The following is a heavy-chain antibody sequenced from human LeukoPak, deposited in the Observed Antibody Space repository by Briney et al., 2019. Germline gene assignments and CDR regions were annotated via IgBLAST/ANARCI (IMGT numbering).Heavy chain of an antibody. CDR2: ISVYNGIT. D-gene: IGHD7-27*01. J-gene: IGHJ3*02. Sequence: EASVKVSCKASGYTFSNYGVAWVRQAPGQGLEKVGWISVYNGITRYAQKLQGRVTITTDTATSTAYMELRSLTSDDTAVYYCARDRNSFDTGDDAFDIWGQGTMVTVSS. CDR3: ARDRNSFDTGDDAFDI. V-gene: IGHV1-18*04. CDR1: GYTFSNYG.